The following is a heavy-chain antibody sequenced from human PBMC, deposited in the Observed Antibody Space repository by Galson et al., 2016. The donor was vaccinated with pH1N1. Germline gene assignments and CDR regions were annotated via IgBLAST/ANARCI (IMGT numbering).Heavy chain of an antibody. CDR2: ISSSSSTI. Sequence: CAASGFTFDDYAMHWVRQAPGKGLEWVSYISSSSSTIYYADSVKGRFTISRDNAKNSLYLQMNSLRAEDTALYYCMRAVGAAGGYWGQGTLVTVSS. CDR3: MRAVGAAGGY. J-gene: IGHJ4*02. D-gene: IGHD6-25*01. CDR1: GFTFDDYA. V-gene: IGHV3-48*03.